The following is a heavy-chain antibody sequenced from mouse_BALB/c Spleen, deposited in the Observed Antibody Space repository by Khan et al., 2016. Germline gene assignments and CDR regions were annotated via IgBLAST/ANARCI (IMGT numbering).Heavy chain of an antibody. CDR2: ILPGSGST. V-gene: IGHV1-9*01. CDR3: ARTDRRGYFDY. Sequence: QVQLQQPGAELMKPGASVKISCKATGYTFSSYWIEWVKQRPGHGLEWIGAILPGSGSTNYNEKFRGKATFTADTSSNTAYMQLSSLTSEDSAVHYCARTDRRGYFDYWGQGTTLTVSS. CDR1: GYTFSSYW. J-gene: IGHJ2*01.